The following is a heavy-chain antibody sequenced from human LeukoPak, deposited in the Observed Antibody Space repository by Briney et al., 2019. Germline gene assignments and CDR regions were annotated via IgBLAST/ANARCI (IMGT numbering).Heavy chain of an antibody. D-gene: IGHD6-19*01. J-gene: IGHJ5*02. V-gene: IGHV4-4*07. CDR3: ARAYIAVAVCWFDP. CDR2: IYNSGST. Sequence: KPSETLSLTCTVSGSSISSYYWSWIRQPAGKGLEGIGRIYNSGSTNYNPSLKSRVTMSIDTSKNQSSLKLSSVTAADTAVYYCARAYIAVAVCWFDPWGQGTLVTVSS. CDR1: GSSISSYY.